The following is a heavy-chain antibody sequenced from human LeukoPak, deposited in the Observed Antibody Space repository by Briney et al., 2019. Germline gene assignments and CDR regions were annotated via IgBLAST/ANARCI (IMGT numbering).Heavy chain of an antibody. V-gene: IGHV1-18*01. Sequence: RWASVKVSCKASGYTFTSYGISWVRQAPGQGLEWMGWISAYNGNTNYAQKLQGRVTMTTDTSTSTAYMELRSLRSDDTAVYYCARDHVDGRVYYDSSGYYYWGQGTLVTVSS. CDR2: ISAYNGNT. J-gene: IGHJ4*02. D-gene: IGHD3-22*01. CDR1: GYTFTSYG. CDR3: ARDHVDGRVYYDSSGYYY.